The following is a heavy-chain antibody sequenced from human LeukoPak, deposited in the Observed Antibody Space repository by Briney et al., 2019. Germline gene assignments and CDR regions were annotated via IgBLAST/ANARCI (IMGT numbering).Heavy chain of an antibody. Sequence: SQTLSLTCAISGDSVSGNSAAWNWLRQSPSRGLEWIGRTYDRYKWYNDYAVAVKSRITINPDTSKYQFSLQLNSVTHEDTAVYYCAGLLKRPSVYSSSWSRVYGAFDTWGQGTMVTVSS. D-gene: IGHD6-13*01. J-gene: IGHJ3*02. CDR3: AGLLKRPSVYSSSWSRVYGAFDT. CDR1: GDSVSGNSAA. V-gene: IGHV6-1*01. CDR2: TYDRYKWYN.